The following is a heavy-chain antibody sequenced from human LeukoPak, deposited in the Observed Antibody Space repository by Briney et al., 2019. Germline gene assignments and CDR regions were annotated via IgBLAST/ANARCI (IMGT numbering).Heavy chain of an antibody. D-gene: IGHD3-9*01. Sequence: GASVKVSCKTSGYSFNDYYLHWVRRAPGQGVAGMGWINPNSGRTHYAPKFQGRVTLTTDTSITTAYMELSSLISGDTALYYCARDSSDILTGYYHFWGQGTLVTVSS. CDR1: GYSFNDYY. CDR2: INPNSGRT. CDR3: ARDSSDILTGYYHF. J-gene: IGHJ4*02. V-gene: IGHV1-2*02.